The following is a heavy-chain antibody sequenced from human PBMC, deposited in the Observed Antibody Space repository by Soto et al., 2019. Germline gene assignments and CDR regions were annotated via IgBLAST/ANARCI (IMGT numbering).Heavy chain of an antibody. J-gene: IGHJ4*02. D-gene: IGHD3-22*01. CDR3: ARGYFFDSSRYYADY. Sequence: EVQLVESGGGLVQPGGSLRLSCAASGFTFSSFWMYWARQAPGRGLEWVATIKQDGSEKYHVDSVKGRFTISRDNAKNSLYLQMSSLGADDTAVYYCARGYFFDSSRYYADYWGQGTLVTVSS. CDR1: GFTFSSFW. V-gene: IGHV3-7*05. CDR2: IKQDGSEK.